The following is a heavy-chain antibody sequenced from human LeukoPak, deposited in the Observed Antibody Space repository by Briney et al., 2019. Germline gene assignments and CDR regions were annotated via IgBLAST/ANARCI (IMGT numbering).Heavy chain of an antibody. J-gene: IGHJ4*02. CDR2: MSYDGSNK. Sequence: PGRSLRLSCAASGFTFSSFGMHWVRQAPGKGLEWVAVMSYDGSNKYYADSVKGRFTISRDNSKNTLYLQMNSLRAEDTAVYYCARELAGHYYGSGSSFDYWGQGTLVTVSS. CDR3: ARELAGHYYGSGSSFDY. CDR1: GFTFSSFG. D-gene: IGHD3-10*01. V-gene: IGHV3-30*03.